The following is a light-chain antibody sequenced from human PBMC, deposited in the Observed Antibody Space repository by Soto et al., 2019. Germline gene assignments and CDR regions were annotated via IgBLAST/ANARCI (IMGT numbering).Light chain of an antibody. Sequence: EIVMTQSPATLSVSPGERATLSCRASQSVSSNLDWYQQKPGQAPRLLIYGASTRATGIPARFSGSGSGTEFTLTISSLQSEDFAVSYCQQYNNWTMYTFGQGTKLEIK. J-gene: IGKJ2*01. CDR2: GAS. CDR1: QSVSSN. CDR3: QQYNNWTMYT. V-gene: IGKV3-15*01.